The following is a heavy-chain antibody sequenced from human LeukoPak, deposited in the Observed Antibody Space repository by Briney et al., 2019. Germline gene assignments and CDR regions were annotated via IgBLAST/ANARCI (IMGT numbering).Heavy chain of an antibody. D-gene: IGHD5-18*01. CDR2: ISNDGSKK. CDR3: AKDRYSYAFEYSDS. CDR1: GFTFSNG. Sequence: GGSLRLSCAASGFTFSNGMHWVRRAPGKGLDWVAVISNDGSKKYYADSVKGRFTISRDNSKNTLSLQVSSLRTEDTAVYYCAKDRYSYAFEYSDSWGQGTLVTVSS. J-gene: IGHJ4*02. V-gene: IGHV3-30*18.